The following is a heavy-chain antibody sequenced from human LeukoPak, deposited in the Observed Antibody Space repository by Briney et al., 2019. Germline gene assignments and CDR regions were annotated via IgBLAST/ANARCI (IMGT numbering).Heavy chain of an antibody. J-gene: IGHJ6*03. CDR3: ASDLKSGSYSRYYYYMDV. V-gene: IGHV3-7*01. Sequence: PGGSLRLSCAASGFTFSSYWMSWVRQASGKGLEWVANIKQDGSEKYYVDSVKGRFTISRDNAKNSLYLQMNSLRAEDTAVYYCASDLKSGSYSRYYYYMDVWGKGTTVTVSS. CDR2: IKQDGSEK. CDR1: GFTFSSYW. D-gene: IGHD1-26*01.